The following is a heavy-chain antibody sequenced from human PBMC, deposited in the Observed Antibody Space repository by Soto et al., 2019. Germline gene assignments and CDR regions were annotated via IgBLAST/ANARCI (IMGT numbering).Heavy chain of an antibody. D-gene: IGHD3-9*01. CDR1: GGSVGTGAYY. CDR3: ARHDYYHRTFDI. J-gene: IGHJ3*02. Sequence: PSETLSLTCRVSGGSVGTGAYYWSWIRQPPGKGLEWIGYTLYSGSPNYNPSLQSLQSRVTISVDTSRNQFSLRLTSVTAADTALYYCARHDYYHRTFDIWGQGTSVTVSS. CDR2: TLYSGSP. V-gene: IGHV4-61*08.